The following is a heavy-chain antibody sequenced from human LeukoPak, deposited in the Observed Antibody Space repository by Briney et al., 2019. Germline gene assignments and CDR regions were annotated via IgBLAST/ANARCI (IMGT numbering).Heavy chain of an antibody. J-gene: IGHJ4*02. CDR2: IYYSGST. Sequence: SETLSLTCTVSGGSISSYYWSWIRQPPGKGLEWIGDIYYSGSTNYNPSLKSRVTISVDTSKNQFSLKLSSVTSAVTAVYYCARGKLKRVYSYRYGYFDFWGQGPRVTVSS. CDR3: ARGKLKRVYSYRYGYFDF. CDR1: GGSISSYY. D-gene: IGHD5-18*01. V-gene: IGHV4-59*01.